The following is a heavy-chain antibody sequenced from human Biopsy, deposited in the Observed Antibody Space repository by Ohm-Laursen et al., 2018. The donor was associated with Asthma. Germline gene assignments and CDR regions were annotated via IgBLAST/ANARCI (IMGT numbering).Heavy chain of an antibody. CDR3: ARGDSSNWSHYYFDY. D-gene: IGHD3-22*01. CDR1: GFTVTTNS. Sequence: SLRLSCTASGFTVTTNSISWVRQAPGKGLEWVANMKHDGSEKNHVDSLKGRFTISRDNAKNSLYLQMNSLRAEDTAVYYCARGDSSNWSHYYFDYWGQGTLVTVSS. CDR2: MKHDGSEK. V-gene: IGHV3-7*03. J-gene: IGHJ4*02.